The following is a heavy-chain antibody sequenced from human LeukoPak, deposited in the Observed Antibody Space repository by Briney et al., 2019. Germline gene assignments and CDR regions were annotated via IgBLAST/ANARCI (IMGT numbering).Heavy chain of an antibody. CDR2: IYSGGST. D-gene: IGHD3-10*01. Sequence: GGSLRLSCAASGFTVSSNYMSWVRQAPGKGLEWVSVIYSGGSTYYADSVKGRFTISRDNSKNTLYLQMNSLRAEDTAVYYCAELWFGELTDAFDIWGQGTMVTVSS. V-gene: IGHV3-53*01. J-gene: IGHJ3*02. CDR3: AELWFGELTDAFDI. CDR1: GFTVSSNY.